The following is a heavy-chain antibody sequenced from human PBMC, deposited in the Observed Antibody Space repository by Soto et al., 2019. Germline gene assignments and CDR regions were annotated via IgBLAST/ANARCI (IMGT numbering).Heavy chain of an antibody. D-gene: IGHD6-19*01. V-gene: IGHV3-64*01. Sequence: EVQLVESGGGLVQPGGSLRLSCAASGFTFSRNAMHWVRQAPGKGLEYGSAISSNGGSTYYANSVKGRFTISSDNSKNTLYLQMGSLRAEDMAVYYCAREGGDSSGWYGGYYFDYWGQGTLVTVSS. CDR2: ISSNGGST. CDR3: AREGGDSSGWYGGYYFDY. J-gene: IGHJ4*02. CDR1: GFTFSRNA.